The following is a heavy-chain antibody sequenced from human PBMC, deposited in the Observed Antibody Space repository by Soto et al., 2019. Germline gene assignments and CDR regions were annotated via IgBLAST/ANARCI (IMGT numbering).Heavy chain of an antibody. CDR2: TSSGGST. Sequence: SETLSLTCTVSGGSISSSDYYWGWIRQPPGKGLEWIGSTSSGGSTCYNSSLKSRVTISVDTSMNQFSLRLTSVTAADTALYYCARHRGGTCYSSAHCWGQGTLVTVSS. CDR1: GGSISSSDYY. D-gene: IGHD2-15*01. CDR3: ARHRGGTCYSSAHC. J-gene: IGHJ4*02. V-gene: IGHV4-39*01.